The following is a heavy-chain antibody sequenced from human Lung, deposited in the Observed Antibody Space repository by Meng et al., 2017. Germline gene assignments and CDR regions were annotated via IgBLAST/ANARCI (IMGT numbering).Heavy chain of an antibody. J-gene: IGHJ4*02. CDR3: ARGPTTMAHDFDY. D-gene: IGHD4-11*01. V-gene: IGHV4-34*01. Sequence: VQQQQWGGGLLKPSETLSLTCVVSGGSFSDYYWSWIRQPPGKGLEWIGEINHSGSTNYNPSLESRATISVDTSQNNLSLKLSSVTAADSAVYYCARGPTTMAHDFDYWGQGTLVTVSS. CDR2: INHSGST. CDR1: GGSFSDYY.